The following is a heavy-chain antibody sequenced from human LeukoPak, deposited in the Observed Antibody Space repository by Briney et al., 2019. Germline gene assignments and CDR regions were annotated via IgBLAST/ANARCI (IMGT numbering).Heavy chain of an antibody. V-gene: IGHV4-4*07. CDR2: IYTSGST. J-gene: IGHJ5*02. CDR3: ARHGRDMITFGPKGPYNWFDP. CDR1: GGSISSYY. Sequence: PSETLSLTCTVSGGSISSYYWSWIRQPAGKGLEWIGRIYTSGSTNYNPSLKSRVAMSVDTSKNQFSLKLSSVTAADTAVYYCARHGRDMITFGPKGPYNWFDPWGQGTLVTVSS. D-gene: IGHD3-16*01.